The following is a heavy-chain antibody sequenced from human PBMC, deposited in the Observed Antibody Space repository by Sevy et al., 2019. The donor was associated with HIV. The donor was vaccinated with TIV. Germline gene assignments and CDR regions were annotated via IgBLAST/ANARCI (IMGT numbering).Heavy chain of an antibody. V-gene: IGHV3-48*01. CDR3: ARGAKDIVVVPAATVYYYYGMDV. CDR1: GFTFSSYS. CDR2: ISSSSSTI. J-gene: IGHJ6*02. D-gene: IGHD2-2*01. Sequence: GGSLRLSCAASGFTFSSYSKNWVRQAPGKGLEWVSYISSSSSTIYYADSVKGRFTISRDNAKNSLYLQMNSLRAEDTAVYYCARGAKDIVVVPAATVYYYYGMDVWGQGTTVTVSS.